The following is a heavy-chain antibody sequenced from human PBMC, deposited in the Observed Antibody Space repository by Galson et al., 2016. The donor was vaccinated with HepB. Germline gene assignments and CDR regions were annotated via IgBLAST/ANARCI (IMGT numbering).Heavy chain of an antibody. J-gene: IGHJ4*02. V-gene: IGHV1-18*01. CDR1: GYTFTTYG. D-gene: IGHD3-3*01. CDR3: ARAGTLRSGYWYYFDY. Sequence: SVKVSCKASGYTFTTYGISWVRQAPGQGLEWMGWISANSGNTNYAQKFQGRVTMTRDTSTSTAYMELSSLRSEDTAVYYCARAGTLRSGYWYYFDYWGQGTLVTVSS. CDR2: ISANSGNT.